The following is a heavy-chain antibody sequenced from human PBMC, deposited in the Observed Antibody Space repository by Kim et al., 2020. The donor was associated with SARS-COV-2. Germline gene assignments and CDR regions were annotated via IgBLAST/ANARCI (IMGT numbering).Heavy chain of an antibody. J-gene: IGHJ4*02. CDR2: I. V-gene: IGHV3-48*02. Sequence: IYHADAVKGRFTLTRENAKNTLYLQMNSLRDEETAVYYCARNTVVKGYGYWGQGTLVTVSS. CDR3: ARNTVVKGYGY. D-gene: IGHD2-15*01.